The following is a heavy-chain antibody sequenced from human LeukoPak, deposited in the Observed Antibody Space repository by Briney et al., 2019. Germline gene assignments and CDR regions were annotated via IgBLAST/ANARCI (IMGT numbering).Heavy chain of an antibody. D-gene: IGHD3-22*01. CDR3: ARESIHYYKSSVSYRDDAFDI. CDR1: GFTFSGHY. J-gene: IGHJ3*02. CDR2: IKQDGSDK. Sequence: GGSLRLSCAASGFTFSGHYMSWVRQAPGKGLEWVANIKQDGSDKYYVDSVKGRFTIARDNAKNSLYLQMNSLRGEDTAVYYCARESIHYYKSSVSYRDDAFDIWGQGTMVTVSS. V-gene: IGHV3-7*01.